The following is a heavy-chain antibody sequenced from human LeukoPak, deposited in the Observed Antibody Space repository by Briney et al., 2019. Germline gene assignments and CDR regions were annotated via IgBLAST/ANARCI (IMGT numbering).Heavy chain of an antibody. V-gene: IGHV3-66*02. Sequence: GGSLRLSCAASGFTVSNNYMSWVRQAPGKGLEWVSVIYSAGGTYYADSVRGRFTISRDNSKNTLYLQMNSLRAEDTAVYYCARTGVLTGYYDFDYWGQGTLVTVSS. D-gene: IGHD3-9*01. J-gene: IGHJ4*02. CDR2: IYSAGGT. CDR1: GFTVSNNY. CDR3: ARTGVLTGYYDFDY.